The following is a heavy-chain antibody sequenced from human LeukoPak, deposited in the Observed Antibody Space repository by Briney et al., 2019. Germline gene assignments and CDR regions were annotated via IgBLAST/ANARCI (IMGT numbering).Heavy chain of an antibody. J-gene: IGHJ6*03. CDR1: GYTFTGYY. Sequence: SVKVSCKASGYTFTGYYMHWVRQAPGQGLEWMGWINPNTANPTYAQGFTGRFVFSLDTSVSTAYLQITSLKAEDTAVYYCARDPGSYQYHFYMDVWGKGTTVTVSS. CDR3: ARDPGSYQYHFYMDV. CDR2: INPNTANP. V-gene: IGHV7-4-1*02.